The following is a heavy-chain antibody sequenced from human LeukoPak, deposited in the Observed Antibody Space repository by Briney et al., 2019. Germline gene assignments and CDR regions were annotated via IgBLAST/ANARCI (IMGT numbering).Heavy chain of an antibody. V-gene: IGHV3-48*03. Sequence: GGSLRLSCAASGFTFSSYEMNWVRQATGKGLEWVSYISSSGSTIYYADSVKGRFTISRDNAQNSLYLQLSSLRAEDTAVYYCVRPFGSGSYYIHWGQGTLVTVSS. J-gene: IGHJ4*02. CDR3: VRPFGSGSYYIH. CDR2: ISSSGSTI. CDR1: GFTFSSYE. D-gene: IGHD3-10*01.